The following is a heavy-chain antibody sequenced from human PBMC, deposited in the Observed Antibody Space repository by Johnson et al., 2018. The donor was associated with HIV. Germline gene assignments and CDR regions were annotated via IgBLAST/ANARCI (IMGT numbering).Heavy chain of an antibody. V-gene: IGHV3-11*04. Sequence: QVQLMESGGGLVKPGGSLRLSCAASGFSFSDYYMSWIRQAPGKGLEWISYISRSGSTIYYADSVKGRLTISRDNAKNSLYLQMNSLRAEDTAVYYCARRRRDGDAFDIWGQGTMVTVTS. CDR2: ISRSGSTI. CDR1: GFSFSDYY. CDR3: ARRRRDGDAFDI. D-gene: IGHD5-24*01. J-gene: IGHJ3*02.